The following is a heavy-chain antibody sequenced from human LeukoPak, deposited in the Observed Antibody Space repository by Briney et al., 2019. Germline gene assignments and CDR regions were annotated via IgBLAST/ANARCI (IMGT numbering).Heavy chain of an antibody. CDR2: ISPIFGAA. CDR3: ARARVGEDASPYNWIVLGF. CDR1: GDTFSSYA. D-gene: IGHD1-1*01. Sequence: GASVKVSCKASGDTFSSYAISWVRHARGEGLEWMGGISPIFGAANCAQTLEGRVTLTTDEYPSTPYMDQSRVRSENTRVYYCARARVGEDASPYNWIVLGFWGQGTLVTVSS. J-gene: IGHJ4*02. V-gene: IGHV1-69*05.